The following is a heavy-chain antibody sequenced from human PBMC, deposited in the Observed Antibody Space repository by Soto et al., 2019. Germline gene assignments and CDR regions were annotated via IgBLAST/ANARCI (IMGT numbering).Heavy chain of an antibody. J-gene: IGHJ4*01. CDR2: IFHSGNA. Sequence: SETLSLTCTVSGGSISSSSYYWGWIRQPPGKRLEWIGFIFHSGNAKYNPSLKSRVTISIDTSKSQFSLSLDSVTAADTAVYFCARAHAPTLPFDYWGLGTLVTVSS. V-gene: IGHV4-61*05. CDR3: ARAHAPTLPFDY. CDR1: GGSISSSSYY. D-gene: IGHD2-15*01.